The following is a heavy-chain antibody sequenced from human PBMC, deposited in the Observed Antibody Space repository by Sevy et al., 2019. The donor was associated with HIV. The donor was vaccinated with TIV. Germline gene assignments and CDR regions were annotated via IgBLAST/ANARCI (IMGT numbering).Heavy chain of an antibody. Sequence: GGSLRLSCAASGFTFSKYSMSWVRQPPGKGLEWVSTLSFGCGEINYADSVKGRFTISRDNSKGLVDLQMTNLRPEDTAVYYCAREGCTKPHDYWGQGTLVTVSS. CDR2: LSFGCGEI. V-gene: IGHV3-23*01. D-gene: IGHD2-8*01. CDR3: AREGCTKPHDY. J-gene: IGHJ4*02. CDR1: GFTFSKYS.